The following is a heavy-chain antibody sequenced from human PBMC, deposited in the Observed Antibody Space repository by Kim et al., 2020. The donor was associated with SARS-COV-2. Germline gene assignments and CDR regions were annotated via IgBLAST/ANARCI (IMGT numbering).Heavy chain of an antibody. Sequence: ASVKVSCKVSGYTLTELSMHWVRQAPGKGLEWMGGFDPEDGETIYAQQFQGRVTMTEDTSTDTAYMELSSLRSEDTAVYYCATGPPYCSGGSCSLWFDPWGQGTLVTVSS. CDR2: FDPEDGET. CDR3: ATGPPYCSGGSCSLWFDP. D-gene: IGHD2-15*01. V-gene: IGHV1-24*01. CDR1: GYTLTELS. J-gene: IGHJ5*02.